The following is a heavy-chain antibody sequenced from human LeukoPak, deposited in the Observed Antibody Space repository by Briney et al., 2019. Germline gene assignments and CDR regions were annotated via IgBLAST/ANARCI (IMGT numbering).Heavy chain of an antibody. CDR3: ARGGAHNYFDY. Sequence: ASVKVSCKASGYTFTNYYIQWVRQAPGHGLEWMGIINPSGGSTSYAQKFQGRVTMTRDTSTSTVYMELSSLRSEDTAVYYCARGGAHNYFDYWGQGTLVTVSS. CDR1: GYTFTNYY. V-gene: IGHV1-46*01. D-gene: IGHD3-16*01. CDR2: INPSGGST. J-gene: IGHJ4*02.